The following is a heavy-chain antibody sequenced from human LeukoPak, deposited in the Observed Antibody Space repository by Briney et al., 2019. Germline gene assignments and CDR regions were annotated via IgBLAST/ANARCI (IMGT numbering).Heavy chain of an antibody. CDR3: ARGHNFGYYDFWSGSGPPYYYYYGMDV. CDR2: INHSGST. J-gene: IGHJ6*02. V-gene: IGHV4-39*07. D-gene: IGHD3-3*01. Sequence: SETLSLTCIVSGGSISSGDYYWSWIRQPPGKGLEWIGEINHSGSTNYNPSLKSRVTISVDTSKNQFSLKLSSVTAADTAVYYCARGHNFGYYDFWSGSGPPYYYYYGMDVWGQGTTVTVSS. CDR1: GGSISSGDYY.